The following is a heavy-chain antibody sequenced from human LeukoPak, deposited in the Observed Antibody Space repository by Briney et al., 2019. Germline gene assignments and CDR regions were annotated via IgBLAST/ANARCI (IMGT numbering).Heavy chain of an antibody. J-gene: IGHJ1*01. D-gene: IGHD3-22*01. CDR2: IKSDGSST. CDR3: ARDPDSSGYSTFQD. V-gene: IGHV3-74*01. Sequence: GGSLRLSCPASGFTFSSHWMHWVRQAPGKGRVWVSRIKSDGSSTSYADSVKGRFTISRDNAKNTLYLQMNSLRAEDTAVYYCARDPDSSGYSTFQDWGQGTLVTVSS. CDR1: GFTFSSHW.